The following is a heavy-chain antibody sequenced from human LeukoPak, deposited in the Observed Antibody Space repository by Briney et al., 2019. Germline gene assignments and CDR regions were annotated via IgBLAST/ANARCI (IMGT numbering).Heavy chain of an antibody. J-gene: IGHJ4*02. Sequence: PSQTLSLTCTVSGGSISSGDYYWSWIRQPPGKGLEWIGYIYYSGSTYYNPSLKSRVTISVDTSKNQFSLKLSSVTAADTAVYYCARKITYYDDSSGANFDYWGQGTLVTVSS. CDR3: ARKITYYDDSSGANFDY. CDR1: GGSISSGDYY. V-gene: IGHV4-30-4*08. D-gene: IGHD3-22*01. CDR2: IYYSGST.